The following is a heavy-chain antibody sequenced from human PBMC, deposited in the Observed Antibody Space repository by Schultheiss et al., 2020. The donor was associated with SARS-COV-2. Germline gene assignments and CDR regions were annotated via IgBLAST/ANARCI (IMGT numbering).Heavy chain of an antibody. CDR3: ARGTFDY. CDR2: ISYDGSNK. Sequence: GGSLRLSCAASGFTFSSYGMHWVRQAPGKGLEWVAVISYDGSNKYYADSVKGRFTISRDNSKNTLYLQMNSLRTEDTAVYYCARGTFDYWGQGTLVTVSS. CDR1: GFTFSSYG. V-gene: IGHV3-30*03. J-gene: IGHJ4*02.